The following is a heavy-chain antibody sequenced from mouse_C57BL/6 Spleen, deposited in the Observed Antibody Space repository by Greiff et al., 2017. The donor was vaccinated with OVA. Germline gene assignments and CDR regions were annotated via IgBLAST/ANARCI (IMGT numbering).Heavy chain of an antibody. V-gene: IGHV3-6*01. CDR1: GYSITSGYY. J-gene: IGHJ3*01. CDR3: ASLTTGFAY. D-gene: IGHD1-1*01. Sequence: DVQLQESGPGLVKPSQSLSLTCSVTGYSITSGYYWNWIRQFPGNKLEWMGYISYDGSNNYNPSLKNRISITRDTSKNQFFLKLNSVTTEDTATYYCASLTTGFAYWGKGTLVTVSA. CDR2: ISYDGSN.